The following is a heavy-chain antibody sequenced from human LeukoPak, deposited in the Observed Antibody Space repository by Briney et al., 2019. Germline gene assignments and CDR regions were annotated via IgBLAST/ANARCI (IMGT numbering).Heavy chain of an antibody. D-gene: IGHD4-17*01. Sequence: PGGSLRLSCAASGFTFVKHYFHWVRQAPGKGLVWVSRINSDGSSTTYADSVKGRFTISRDNARNTLFLQMNSLRAEDTAVYYCARGPYGFWYFDLWGRGTLVTVSS. V-gene: IGHV3-74*01. J-gene: IGHJ2*01. CDR2: INSDGSST. CDR3: ARGPYGFWYFDL. CDR1: GFTFVKHY.